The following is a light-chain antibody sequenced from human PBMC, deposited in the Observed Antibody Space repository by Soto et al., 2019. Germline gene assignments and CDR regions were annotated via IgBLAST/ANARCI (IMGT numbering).Light chain of an antibody. V-gene: IGLV1-40*01. CDR1: SSNIGAGYD. CDR2: GNS. CDR3: QSYDSSLSGYV. J-gene: IGLJ1*01. Sequence: QPVLTQPPSVSGAPGQRVTISCTGSSSNIGAGYDVHWYQQLPGTAPKLLIYGNSNRPSGVPDRFSGSKSGTSASLAITGLQAEDEADDYGQSYDSSLSGYVFGTGTKVTVL.